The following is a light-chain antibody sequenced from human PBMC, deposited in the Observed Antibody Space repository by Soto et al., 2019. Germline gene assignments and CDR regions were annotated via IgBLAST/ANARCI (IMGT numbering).Light chain of an antibody. V-gene: IGKV1-39*01. CDR2: AAS. Sequence: DIQMTQSPSSLSASVGDRVTITCRASQSISTYLNWYQQKVGKAPKLLIYAASSFQRGVPSRFSGSGSGADFTLTISTLQPEDFATYYCPQSYSNPRTFGQGTKLEIK. CDR3: PQSYSNPRT. J-gene: IGKJ2*02. CDR1: QSISTY.